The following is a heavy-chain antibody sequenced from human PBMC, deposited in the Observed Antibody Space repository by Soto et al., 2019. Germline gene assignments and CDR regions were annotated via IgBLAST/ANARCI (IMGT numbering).Heavy chain of an antibody. J-gene: IGHJ4*02. V-gene: IGHV1-3*05. CDR2: INAGNGNT. D-gene: IGHD2-21*02. CDR1: GYTFTSYA. Sequence: QVQLVQSGAEEKKPGASVKVSCKASGYTFTSYAMHWVRQAPGQRLEWVGWINAGNGNTKYSQKFRGRVTITRDPSASTAYMELSSLRSEDTAVYYCARSIVVVTALDYWGQGTLVTVSS. CDR3: ARSIVVVTALDY.